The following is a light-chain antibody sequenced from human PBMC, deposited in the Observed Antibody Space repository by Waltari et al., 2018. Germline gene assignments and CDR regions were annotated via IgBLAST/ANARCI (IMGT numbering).Light chain of an antibody. Sequence: QPALTQPASVSGSPGRSISISCSGTNIDVGGYNLVSWYQQHPGKAPKLLIFAVSNRPAGVAPRFSGSKSGNMASLTISGLRADDEALYFCSSYTSMKTVVFGGGTSLTVL. CDR1: NIDVGGYNL. V-gene: IGLV2-14*03. J-gene: IGLJ2*01. CDR3: SSYTSMKTVV. CDR2: AVS.